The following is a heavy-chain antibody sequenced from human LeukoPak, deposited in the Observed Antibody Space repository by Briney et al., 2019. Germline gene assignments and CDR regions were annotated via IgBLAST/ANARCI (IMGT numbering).Heavy chain of an antibody. V-gene: IGHV1-2*02. CDR3: ARFPTDYDFWSGYYIHYYYGMDV. CDR2: INPNSGGT. J-gene: IGHJ6*02. D-gene: IGHD3-3*01. Sequence: ASVTVSCKASGYTFTGYYMHWVRQAPGQGLEWMGWINPNSGGTNYAQKFQGRVTMTRDTSISTAYMELSRLRSDDTAVYYCARFPTDYDFWSGYYIHYYYGMDVWGQGTTVTVSS. CDR1: GYTFTGYY.